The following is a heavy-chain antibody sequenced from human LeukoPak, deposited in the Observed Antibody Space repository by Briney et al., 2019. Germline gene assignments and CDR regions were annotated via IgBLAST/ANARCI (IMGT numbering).Heavy chain of an antibody. J-gene: IGHJ6*02. CDR1: GGTFSSYT. CDR2: ISAYNGNT. D-gene: IGHD2-2*01. Sequence: VASVKVSCKASGGTFSSYTISWVRQAPGQGLEWMGWISAYNGNTNYAQKLQGRVTMTTDTSTSTAYMELRSLRSDDTAVYYCARLGCRSTSCRDIPYYYYGMDVWGQGTTVTVSS. CDR3: ARLGCRSTSCRDIPYYYYGMDV. V-gene: IGHV1-18*01.